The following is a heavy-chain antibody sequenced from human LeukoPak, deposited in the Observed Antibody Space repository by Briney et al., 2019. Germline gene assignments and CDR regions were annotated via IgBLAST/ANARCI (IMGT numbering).Heavy chain of an antibody. CDR2: INPNSGGT. D-gene: IGHD7-27*01. Sequence: GASVKVSCKASGYTFTGYYMHWVRQAPGQGLEWMGRINPNSGGTNYAQKVQGRVTMTRDTSISTAYMELSRLRSDDTAVYYCARDRGELGDEGWFDPWGQGTLVTVSS. V-gene: IGHV1-2*06. CDR3: ARDRGELGDEGWFDP. CDR1: GYTFTGYY. J-gene: IGHJ5*02.